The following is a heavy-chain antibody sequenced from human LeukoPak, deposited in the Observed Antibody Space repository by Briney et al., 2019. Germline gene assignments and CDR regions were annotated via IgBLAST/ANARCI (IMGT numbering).Heavy chain of an antibody. CDR1: GFTFSNYW. CDR3: ARGVTSYYDSSAYY. Sequence: PGGFLRLSCATSGFTFSNYWMTWVRQAPGKGREWVANINQDGSERYYVDSVKGRFTISRDNAKNALYLQMSSLRAEDTAVYFCARGVTSYYDSSAYYWGQGALVTVSS. J-gene: IGHJ4*02. CDR2: INQDGSER. D-gene: IGHD3-22*01. V-gene: IGHV3-7*04.